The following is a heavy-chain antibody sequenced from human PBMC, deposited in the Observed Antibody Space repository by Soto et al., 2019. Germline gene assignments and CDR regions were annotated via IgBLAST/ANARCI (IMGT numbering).Heavy chain of an antibody. V-gene: IGHV3-21*01. D-gene: IGHD3-16*02. CDR1: GFTFSSYS. Sequence: EVQLVESGGGLVKPGGSLRLSCAGSGFTFSSYSMNWVRQAPGKGLEWVSTISSISHYIYYADSVKGRFTISRDNAKNSLYLQMNRLRVEDAAVYYCARDLSLDKPGGFDYWGQGSLVTVSS. CDR3: ARDLSLDKPGGFDY. J-gene: IGHJ4*02. CDR2: ISSISHYI.